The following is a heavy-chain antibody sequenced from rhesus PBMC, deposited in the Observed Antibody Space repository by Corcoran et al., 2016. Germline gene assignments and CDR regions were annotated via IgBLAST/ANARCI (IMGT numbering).Heavy chain of an antibody. D-gene: IGHD6-25*01. J-gene: IGHJ3*01. CDR1: GFSINTSGMG. Sequence: QVTLKESGPALVKPIKTLTLTCTFSGFSINTSGMGVGWLRQPPGKALEWLALIYWDDDKYYSTSLKSRLTISKDTSKNQVVLTMTNMDPVDTATYYCARKLIAAAGAFDFWGQGLRVTVSS. V-gene: IGHV2-174*01. CDR3: ARKLIAAAGAFDF. CDR2: IYWDDDK.